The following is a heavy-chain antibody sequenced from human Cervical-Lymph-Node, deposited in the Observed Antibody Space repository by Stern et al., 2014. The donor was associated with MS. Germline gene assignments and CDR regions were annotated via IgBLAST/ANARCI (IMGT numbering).Heavy chain of an antibody. J-gene: IGHJ5*02. CDR2: INPNGGGT. Sequence: VQLVESGAEVKKPGASVLISCKASGYTFTNYYIHWVRQAPGQGLEWMGIINPNGGGTDYIQKFQGRITMTKDTSTSTVFMELSSLTSEDTAVYYCARDQGTMDWFDPWGQGTLVTVSS. CDR3: ARDQGTMDWFDP. V-gene: IGHV1-46*01. CDR1: GYTFTNYY. D-gene: IGHD4/OR15-4a*01.